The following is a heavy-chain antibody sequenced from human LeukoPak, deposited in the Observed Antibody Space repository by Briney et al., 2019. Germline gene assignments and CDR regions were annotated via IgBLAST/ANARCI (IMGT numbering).Heavy chain of an antibody. J-gene: IGHJ4*02. V-gene: IGHV1-69*04. CDR2: IIPIFGIA. CDR3: ARLYCSSTSCYQDY. Sequence: SVKVSCKASGGTFSSYAISWVRQAPGQGLEWMGRIIPIFGIANYAQKFQGRVTITADKSTSTAYMGLSSLRSEDTAVYYCARLYCSSTSCYQDYWGQGTLVTVSS. D-gene: IGHD2-2*01. CDR1: GGTFSSYA.